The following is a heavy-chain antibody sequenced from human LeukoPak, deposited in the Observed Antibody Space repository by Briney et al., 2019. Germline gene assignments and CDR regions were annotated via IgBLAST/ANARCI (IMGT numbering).Heavy chain of an antibody. CDR3: ARVDFYDFWSGYYSYYFDY. D-gene: IGHD3-3*01. Sequence: ETLSLTCTVSGGSISSSSYYWGWIRQPPGKGLEWIGSIYYSGSTYYNPSLKSRVTISVDTSKNQFSLKLSSVTAADTAVYYCARVDFYDFWSGYYSYYFDYWGQGTLVTVSS. J-gene: IGHJ4*02. CDR2: IYYSGST. CDR1: GGSISSSSYY. V-gene: IGHV4-39*07.